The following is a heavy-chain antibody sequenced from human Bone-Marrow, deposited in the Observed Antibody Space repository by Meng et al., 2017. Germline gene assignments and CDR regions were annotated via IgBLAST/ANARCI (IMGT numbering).Heavy chain of an antibody. CDR3: ARVAAVAGMWFDP. CDR2: IYYSGST. D-gene: IGHD6-19*01. CDR1: GGSVSSGSYY. Sequence: SETLSLTCTVSGGSVSSGSYYWSWIRQPPGKGLEWIGYIYYSGSTNYNPSLKSRVTISVDTSKNQFSLKLSSVTAADTAVYYCARVAAVAGMWFDPWGQGTLVTVSS. J-gene: IGHJ5*02. V-gene: IGHV4-61*01.